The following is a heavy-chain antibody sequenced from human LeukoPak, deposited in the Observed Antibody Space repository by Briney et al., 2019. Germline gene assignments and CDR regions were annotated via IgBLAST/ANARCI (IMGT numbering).Heavy chain of an antibody. CDR3: ARDQPGIAAAGMDV. J-gene: IGHJ6*03. Sequence: PGGSLRLSCAASGFTFSSYSMNWVRQAPGKGLEWVSSISSSSSYIYYADSVKGRFTISRDNAKNSLYLQLNSLRAEDTAVYYCARDQPGIAAAGMDVWGKGTTVTVSS. D-gene: IGHD6-13*01. CDR2: ISSSSSYI. CDR1: GFTFSSYS. V-gene: IGHV3-21*01.